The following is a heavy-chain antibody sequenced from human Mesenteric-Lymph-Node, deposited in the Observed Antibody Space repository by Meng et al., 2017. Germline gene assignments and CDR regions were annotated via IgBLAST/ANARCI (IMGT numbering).Heavy chain of an antibody. CDR1: GGTFNSYA. V-gene: IGHV1-69*05. Sequence: SVKVSCKASGGTFNSYAINWVRQAPGQGLEWMGGIIPIFGTANYAQKFQGRVTITTDESTSTAYMELSSLRSEDTAVYYCAANVVLGGAYYYYGMDVWGQGTTVTRSS. CDR2: IIPIFGTA. CDR3: AANVVLGGAYYYYGMDV. J-gene: IGHJ6*02. D-gene: IGHD2-8*02.